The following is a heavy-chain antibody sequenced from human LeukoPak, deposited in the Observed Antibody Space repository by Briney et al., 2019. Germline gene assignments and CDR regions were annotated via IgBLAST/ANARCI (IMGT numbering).Heavy chain of an antibody. V-gene: IGHV3-74*01. CDR3: ARVIAARQGYFDY. D-gene: IGHD6-6*01. J-gene: IGHJ4*02. Sequence: GGSLRLSCAASGFSFSDYWMHWVRQAPGKGLVWVSRIKSDGSRTDYADSVRGRFTISRDNAKDSLYLQMNSLRVEDTAVYYCARVIAARQGYFDYWGQGTLVTVSS. CDR1: GFSFSDYW. CDR2: IKSDGSRT.